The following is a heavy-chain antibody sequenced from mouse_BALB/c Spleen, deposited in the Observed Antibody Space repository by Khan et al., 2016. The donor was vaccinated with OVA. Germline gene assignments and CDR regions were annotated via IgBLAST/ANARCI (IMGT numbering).Heavy chain of an antibody. CDR1: GFNIKDTY. V-gene: IGHV14-3*02. CDR3: AYSRLHCAMNY. D-gene: IGHD2-12*01. Sequence: VRLQQPGAELLKPGASVKLSCTVSGFNIKDTYMHWVKLRPEQGLEWIGRIDPANGNTKYDLKFQGKATITADTSSNTAYLQLSSLTSEDTAVYYCAYSRLHCAMNYWGQETSVTVYS. CDR2: IDPANGNT. J-gene: IGHJ4*01.